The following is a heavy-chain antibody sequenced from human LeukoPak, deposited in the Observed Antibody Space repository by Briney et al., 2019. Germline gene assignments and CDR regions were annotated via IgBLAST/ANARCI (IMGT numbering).Heavy chain of an antibody. V-gene: IGHV1-2*02. CDR2: INPNSGGT. Sequence: GASVKVSCKASGGTFSSYAISWVRQAPGQGLEWMGWINPNSGGTNYAQKFQGRVTMTRDTSISTAYMELSRLRSDDTAVYYCAREGYCSGGSCYSPPYYYGMDVWGQGTTVTVSS. J-gene: IGHJ6*02. CDR1: GGTFSSYA. CDR3: AREGYCSGGSCYSPPYYYGMDV. D-gene: IGHD2-15*01.